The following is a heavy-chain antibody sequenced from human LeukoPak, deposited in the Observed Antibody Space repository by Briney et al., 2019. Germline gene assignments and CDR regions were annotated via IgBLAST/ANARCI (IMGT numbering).Heavy chain of an antibody. V-gene: IGHV1-46*01. CDR2: ININVDTT. Sequence: ASVKVSCKASVYTFISYQIHWVRQAPGQGLEWMGLININVDTTFYAQKFQGRVTMTRDTSTSKVYMEVSSLTSEDTAVYYCAREPPGGYVNDNWGQGTLVTVSS. CDR1: VYTFISYQ. D-gene: IGHD6-25*01. J-gene: IGHJ4*02. CDR3: AREPPGGYVNDN.